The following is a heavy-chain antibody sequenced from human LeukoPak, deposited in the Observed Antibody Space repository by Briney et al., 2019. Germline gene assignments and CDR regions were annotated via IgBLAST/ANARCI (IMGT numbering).Heavy chain of an antibody. V-gene: IGHV3-30*02. D-gene: IGHD4-17*01. CDR2: IWYDGSNK. Sequence: GGSLRLSCAASGFTFSSYGMHWVRQAPGKGLEWVAVIWYDGSNKYYADSVKGRFTISRDNSKNTLYLQMNSLRAEDTAVYYCAKDRDGDYVYDYWGQGTLVTVSS. CDR1: GFTFSSYG. CDR3: AKDRDGDYVYDY. J-gene: IGHJ4*02.